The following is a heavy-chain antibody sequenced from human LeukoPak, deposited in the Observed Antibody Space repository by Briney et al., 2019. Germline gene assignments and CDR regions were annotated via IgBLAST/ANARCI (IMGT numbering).Heavy chain of an antibody. D-gene: IGHD1-7*01. Sequence: GGSLRLSCAASGFTFTSYSMSWVRQAPGKGLEWVSGTSDRGDYTYYADSVKGRFTISRDSSKNTLFLQMSSLRAEDTALYFCARKAQYNGHYPLDYWGQGTLVTVS. J-gene: IGHJ4*02. CDR2: TSDRGDYT. CDR1: GFTFTSYS. V-gene: IGHV3-23*01. CDR3: ARKAQYNGHYPLDY.